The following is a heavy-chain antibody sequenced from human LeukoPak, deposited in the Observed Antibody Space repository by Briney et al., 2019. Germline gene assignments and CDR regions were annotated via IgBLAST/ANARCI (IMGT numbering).Heavy chain of an antibody. CDR1: GGSISTDC. J-gene: IGHJ4*02. Sequence: SETLSLTCSVSGGSISTDCWSWIRQPPGKGLEWIGYIYYSGSTNYNPSLKSRVTISVDTSKNQFSLKVNSVTAADTAVYYCARDDNDYGAGDWGQGTLVTVSS. CDR3: ARDDNDYGAGD. D-gene: IGHD4-17*01. CDR2: IYYSGST. V-gene: IGHV4-59*12.